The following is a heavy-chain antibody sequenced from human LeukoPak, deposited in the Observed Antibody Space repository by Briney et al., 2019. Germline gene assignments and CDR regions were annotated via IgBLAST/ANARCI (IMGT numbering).Heavy chain of an antibody. Sequence: GGSLRLSCAASGFTFDDYAMHWVRQAPGKGLEWVSGISWNSGSIGYADSVKGRFTISRDNAKNSLYLQMNSLRAEDTAVYYCARRTVTRDWYFDLWGRGTLVTVSS. CDR2: ISWNSGSI. J-gene: IGHJ2*01. CDR1: GFTFDDYA. V-gene: IGHV3-9*01. CDR3: ARRTVTRDWYFDL. D-gene: IGHD4-17*01.